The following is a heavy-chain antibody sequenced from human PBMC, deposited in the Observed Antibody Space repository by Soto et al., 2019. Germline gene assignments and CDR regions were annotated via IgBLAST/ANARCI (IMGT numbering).Heavy chain of an antibody. J-gene: IGHJ4*02. CDR1: GGSISSSSYY. CDR2: IYYSGST. V-gene: IGHV4-39*01. Sequence: ETLSLTCTVSGGSISSSSYYWGWIRQPPGKGLEWIGSIYYSGSTYYNPSLKSRVTISVDTSKNQFSLKLSSVTAADTAVYYCARHTTCSGGSCYSGYFDYWGQGTLVTVSS. CDR3: ARHTTCSGGSCYSGYFDY. D-gene: IGHD2-15*01.